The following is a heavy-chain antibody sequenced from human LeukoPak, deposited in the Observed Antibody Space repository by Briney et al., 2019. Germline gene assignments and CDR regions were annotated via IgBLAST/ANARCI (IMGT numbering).Heavy chain of an antibody. CDR1: GGSISSGGYS. CDR2: IYHSGST. V-gene: IGHV4-30-2*01. Sequence: SETLSLTCAVSGGSISSGGYSWSWIRQPPGKGLEWIGYIYHSGSTYYNPSLKSRVTISVDTSKNQFSLKLSSVTAADTAVYYCARGRYCTNGVCYIGYYYYGMDVWGQGTTVTVSS. D-gene: IGHD2-8*01. CDR3: ARGRYCTNGVCYIGYYYYGMDV. J-gene: IGHJ6*02.